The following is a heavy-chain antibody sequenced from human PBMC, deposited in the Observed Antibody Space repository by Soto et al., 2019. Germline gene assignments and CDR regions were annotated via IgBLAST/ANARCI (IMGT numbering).Heavy chain of an antibody. CDR3: ARDRDMNWFDP. V-gene: IGHV1-69*08. CDR2: IIPILGIA. J-gene: IGHJ5*02. CDR1: GGTFSSYT. Sequence: QVQLVQSGAEVKKPGSSVKVSCKASGGTFSSYTISWVRQAPGQGLEWMGRIIPILGIANYAQKFQGRVTXTXXKSTSTAYMELSSLRSEDTAVYYCARDRDMNWFDPWGQGTLVTVSS. D-gene: IGHD2-15*01.